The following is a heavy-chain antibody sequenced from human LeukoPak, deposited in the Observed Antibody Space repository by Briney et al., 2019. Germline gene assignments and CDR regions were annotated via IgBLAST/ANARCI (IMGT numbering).Heavy chain of an antibody. CDR2: IGASGADT. V-gene: IGHV3-23*01. CDR3: ARRPRDSSGYYLGAFHD. D-gene: IGHD3-22*01. Sequence: GGSLLLSCDASGFSFGSYAMTWVRQAPGKGLGWVSVIGASGADTYHADSVKGRFTVSRDNAKNTLYLHMSSLRAEDTAVYFCARRPRDSSGYYLGAFHDWGQGTTVTVSS. J-gene: IGHJ3*01. CDR1: GFSFGSYA.